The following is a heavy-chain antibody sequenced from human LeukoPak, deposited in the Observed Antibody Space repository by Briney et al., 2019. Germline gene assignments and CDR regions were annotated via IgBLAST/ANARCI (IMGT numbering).Heavy chain of an antibody. V-gene: IGHV3-15*01. CDR3: STNSLYCSGGGCYSDY. CDR1: GFTFSNAW. Sequence: GGSLRLSCAASGFTFSNAWMSWVRQTPGKGLEWVGRIKSKGDGGISQYAAPVKGRFTISRDDSKSTVYLQMNSLKTEDTAVYYCSTNSLYCSGGGCYSDYWGQGTLVTVSS. D-gene: IGHD2-15*01. J-gene: IGHJ4*02. CDR2: IKSKGDGGIS.